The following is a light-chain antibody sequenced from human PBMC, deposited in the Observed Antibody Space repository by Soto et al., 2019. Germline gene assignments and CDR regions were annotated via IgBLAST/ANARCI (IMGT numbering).Light chain of an antibody. Sequence: EIVLTQSPGTLSLSPGERATLSCRASQSVSSNLAWYQQKPGQAPRLLIYGASTRATGIPVRFSGSGSGTEFTLTITSLQSEDFAVYYCQQYKDWPPITFGQGTRLEIK. CDR2: GAS. J-gene: IGKJ5*01. V-gene: IGKV3-15*01. CDR1: QSVSSN. CDR3: QQYKDWPPIT.